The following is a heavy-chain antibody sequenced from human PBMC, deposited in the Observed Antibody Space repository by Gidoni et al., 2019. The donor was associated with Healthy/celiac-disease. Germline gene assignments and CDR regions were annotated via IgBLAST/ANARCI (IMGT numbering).Heavy chain of an antibody. D-gene: IGHD2-2*02. CDR1: GGTFSSYA. CDR2: IIPIFGTA. Sequence: QVQLVQSGAEVKKPGSSVKVSCKASGGTFSSYAISWVRQAPGHGLEWMGGIIPIFGTANYAQKFQGRVTITADESTSTAYMELSSLRSEDTAVYYCARGRDRPAAILFYYYYGMDVWGQGTTVTVSS. CDR3: ARGRDRPAAILFYYYYGMDV. J-gene: IGHJ6*02. V-gene: IGHV1-69*01.